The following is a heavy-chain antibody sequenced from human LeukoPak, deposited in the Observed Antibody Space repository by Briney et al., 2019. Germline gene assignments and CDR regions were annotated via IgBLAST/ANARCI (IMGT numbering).Heavy chain of an antibody. V-gene: IGHV4-34*01. CDR1: GGSFSGYY. CDR2: INHSGST. D-gene: IGHD2-15*01. J-gene: IGHJ5*02. CDR3: ARDHIVVDP. Sequence: SETLSLTCAVYGGSFSGYYWSWIRQPPGKGLEWIGEINHSGSTNYNPSLKSRVTISVDTSKNQFSLKLSSVTAVDTAVYYCARDHIVVDPWGQGTLVTVSS.